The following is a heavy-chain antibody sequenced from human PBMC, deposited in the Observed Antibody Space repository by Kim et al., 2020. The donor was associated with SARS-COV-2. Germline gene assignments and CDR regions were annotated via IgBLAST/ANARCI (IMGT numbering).Heavy chain of an antibody. CDR1: GFTFSHDW. Sequence: GGSLRLSCAASGFTFSHDWMTWVRQAPGKGLEWVANINQDGSESYYVDSVKGRFTISRDNAKNSLYLQMNSLRVEDTALYYCARSVFGDNYWGQGTLVSV. CDR3: ARSVFGDNY. J-gene: IGHJ4*02. D-gene: IGHD3-10*02. V-gene: IGHV3-7*01. CDR2: INQDGSES.